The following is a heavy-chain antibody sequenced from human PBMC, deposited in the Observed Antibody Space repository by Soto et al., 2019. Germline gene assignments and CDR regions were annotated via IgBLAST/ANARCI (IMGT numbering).Heavy chain of an antibody. CDR3: ARDPSYDCNYSDY. Sequence: GGSLRLSCAASGFSFSSYGMHWVRQAPGKGLEWVAVIWYDGSNKYYADSVKGRFTISRDNSKNTLYLQMNSLRAEDTAVYFCARDPSYDCNYSDYGGQGTLVTVSS. D-gene: IGHD5-12*01. CDR2: IWYDGSNK. J-gene: IGHJ4*02. V-gene: IGHV3-33*01. CDR1: GFSFSSYG.